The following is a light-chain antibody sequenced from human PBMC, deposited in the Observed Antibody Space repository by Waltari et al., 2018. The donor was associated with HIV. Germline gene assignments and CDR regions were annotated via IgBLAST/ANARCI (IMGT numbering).Light chain of an antibody. CDR3: SSYGDSLRVL. V-gene: IGLV2-8*01. J-gene: IGLJ3*02. CDR1: SSDIGAYDF. Sequence: QSALTQPPSASGSLGQSVTISCTGSSSDIGAYDFVSWFQQHPHSAPQLLLYEVTRRPSSVSDRVACSTPGNTAFLTVAGLQPDDEGTYFCSSYGDSLRVLFGGGTNVTVL. CDR2: EVT.